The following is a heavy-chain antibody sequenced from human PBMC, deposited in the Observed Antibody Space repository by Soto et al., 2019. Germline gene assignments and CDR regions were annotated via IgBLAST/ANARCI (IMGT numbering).Heavy chain of an antibody. D-gene: IGHD3-22*01. Sequence: SVKVSCKASGGTFSSYAISWVRQAPGQGLEWMGGIIPIFGTANYAQKFQGRVTITADESTSTAYMELSSLRPEDTAVYYCARSPSHSSGYSFWFDPWGQGTLVTVSS. J-gene: IGHJ5*02. CDR1: GGTFSSYA. V-gene: IGHV1-69*13. CDR3: ARSPSHSSGYSFWFDP. CDR2: IIPIFGTA.